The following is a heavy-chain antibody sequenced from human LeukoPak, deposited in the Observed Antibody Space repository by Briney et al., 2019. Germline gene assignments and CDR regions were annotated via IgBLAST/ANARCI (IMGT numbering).Heavy chain of an antibody. CDR2: IYTSGST. J-gene: IGHJ4*02. D-gene: IGHD5-24*01. V-gene: IGHV4-4*07. CDR3: ARDRMALLDY. Sequence: SETLSLTCSVSSDSINNKYWSWIRQPAGKGLEWIGRIYTSGSTNYNPSLKSRVTISVDKSKNQFSLKLSSVTAADTAVYYCARDRMALLDYWGQGTLVTVSS. CDR1: SDSINNKY.